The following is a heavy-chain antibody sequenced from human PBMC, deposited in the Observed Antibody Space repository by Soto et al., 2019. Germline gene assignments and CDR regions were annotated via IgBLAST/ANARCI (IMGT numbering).Heavy chain of an antibody. CDR3: ARDGLVVVPAAIVGMDV. Sequence: QVQLVQSGAEVKKPGASVKVSCKASGYTFTSYAMHWVRQAPGQRLEWMGWINAGNGNTKYSQKFQGRVTITRDTSASTAYMELSSLSSEDTAVYYCARDGLVVVPAAIVGMDVWGQGTTVTVSS. CDR2: INAGNGNT. J-gene: IGHJ6*02. V-gene: IGHV1-3*01. CDR1: GYTFTSYA. D-gene: IGHD2-2*01.